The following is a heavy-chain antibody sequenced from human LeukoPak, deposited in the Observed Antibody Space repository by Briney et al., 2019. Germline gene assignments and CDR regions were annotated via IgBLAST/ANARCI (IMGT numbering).Heavy chain of an antibody. CDR1: GFTFSTSW. Sequence: GGSLRLSCAASGFTFSTSWMHWVRQAPGKGLVWVSRINPDGSSTTYADSVKGRFTISRDNAKNTLYLQMNSLRAEDTAVYYCARGVPYSYGYLDSWGQGTLVTVSS. CDR3: ARGVPYSYGYLDS. CDR2: INPDGSST. V-gene: IGHV3-74*01. J-gene: IGHJ5*01. D-gene: IGHD5-18*01.